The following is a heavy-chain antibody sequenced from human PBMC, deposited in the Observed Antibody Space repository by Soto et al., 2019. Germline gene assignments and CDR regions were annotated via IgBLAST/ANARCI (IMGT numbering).Heavy chain of an antibody. CDR3: VRGFGSNWNTGGYNWLDL. CDR1: GYTVTNFD. D-gene: IGHD1-1*01. Sequence: ASVKVSCKTSGYTVTNFDVNWVRQAAGQGLEWMGWMSPNSENKGYAQKFQGRVSMTRDTSITTAYMELSSLRSEDTAVYYCVRGFGSNWNTGGYNWLDLWGQGTLVTVS. J-gene: IGHJ5*01. CDR2: MSPNSENK. V-gene: IGHV1-8*01.